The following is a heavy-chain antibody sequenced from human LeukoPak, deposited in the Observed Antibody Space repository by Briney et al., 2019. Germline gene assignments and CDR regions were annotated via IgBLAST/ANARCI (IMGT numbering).Heavy chain of an antibody. Sequence: SVKVSCKASGYTFTGYYMHWVRPAPGQGLEWMGWINPNSGGTNYAQKFQDRVTMTRDTSISTAYMELSRLRSDDTAVYYCARLGVAAAATRSFDYWGQGTLVTVSS. CDR1: GYTFTGYY. D-gene: IGHD6-13*01. J-gene: IGHJ4*02. CDR3: ARLGVAAAATRSFDY. V-gene: IGHV1-2*02. CDR2: INPNSGGT.